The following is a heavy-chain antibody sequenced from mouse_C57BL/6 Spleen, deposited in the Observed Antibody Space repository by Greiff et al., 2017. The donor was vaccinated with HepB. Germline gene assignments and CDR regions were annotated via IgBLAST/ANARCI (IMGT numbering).Heavy chain of an antibody. D-gene: IGHD4-1*01. CDR1: GFNIKDYY. V-gene: IGHV14-2*01. CDR2: IDPEDGET. J-gene: IGHJ2*01. Sequence: EVKLQQSGAELVKPGASVKLSCTASGFNIKDYYMHWVKQRTEQGLEWIGRIDPEDGETKYAPKFQGKATITADTSSNTAYLQLSSLTSEDTAVYYCARLGRGYWGQGTTLTVSS. CDR3: ARLGRGY.